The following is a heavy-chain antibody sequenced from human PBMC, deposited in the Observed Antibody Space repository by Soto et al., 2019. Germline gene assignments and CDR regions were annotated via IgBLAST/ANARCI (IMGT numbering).Heavy chain of an antibody. Sequence: GASVKVSCKASGYTFTSYGISWVRQAPGQGLEWMGWISAYNGNTNYAQKLQGRVTMTTDTSTSTAYMELRSLRSDDTAVYYCFSDIDYGDYVIDAFDIWGQGTMVTVSS. CDR2: ISAYNGNT. D-gene: IGHD4-17*01. V-gene: IGHV1-18*01. J-gene: IGHJ3*02. CDR3: FSDIDYGDYVIDAFDI. CDR1: GYTFTSYG.